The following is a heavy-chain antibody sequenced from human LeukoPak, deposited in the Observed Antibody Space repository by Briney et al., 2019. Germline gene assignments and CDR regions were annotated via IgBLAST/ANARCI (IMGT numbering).Heavy chain of an antibody. CDR1: GFTFSSYG. Sequence: GGSLRLSCAASGFTFSSYGMHWVRQAPGKGLEWVAFIRYDGSNKYYADSVKSRFTISRDNSKNPLYLQIDSLRAEDTAVYYCAKKPGAKGYYFDYWGQGTLVTVSS. J-gene: IGHJ4*02. V-gene: IGHV3-30*02. CDR3: AKKPGAKGYYFDY. CDR2: IRYDGSNK.